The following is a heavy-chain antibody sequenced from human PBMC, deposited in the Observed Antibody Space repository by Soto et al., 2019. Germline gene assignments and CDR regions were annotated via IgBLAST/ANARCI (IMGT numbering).Heavy chain of an antibody. V-gene: IGHV3-72*01. CDR1: GFTFSDHY. Sequence: EMQLVESGGGLVQPGESLRLSCVASGFTFSDHYMDWVRQAPGKGLEWVGRARNKVNGYTTAYAASVKGRFTISRDDSKNSLYLQMNSLKAEDTAVYFCARLMGTAFDLWGQGTLVTVSS. CDR2: ARNKVNGYTT. D-gene: IGHD2-8*01. J-gene: IGHJ4*02. CDR3: ARLMGTAFDL.